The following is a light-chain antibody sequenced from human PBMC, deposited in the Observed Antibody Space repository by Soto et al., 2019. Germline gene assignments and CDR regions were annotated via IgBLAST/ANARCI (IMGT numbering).Light chain of an antibody. CDR1: QSVSNN. V-gene: IGKV3-15*01. J-gene: IGKJ4*01. CDR2: GAS. Sequence: EIVXTXSPAXXXXXXGEXATLSCRASQSVSNNLAWYQQKPGQAPRLLIYGASTRATGIPARFSGSGSGTEFTLTISSLQSEDFAVYYCQQYNSWPLTFGGGTKVAIK. CDR3: QQYNSWPLT.